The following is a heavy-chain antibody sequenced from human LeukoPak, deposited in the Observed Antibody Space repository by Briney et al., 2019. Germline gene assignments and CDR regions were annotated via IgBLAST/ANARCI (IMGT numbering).Heavy chain of an antibody. D-gene: IGHD6-6*01. J-gene: IGHJ4*02. Sequence: GGSLRLSCAASGFTVSSNYMSWVRQAPGKGLEWVANIKQDGSEKYYVDSVKGRFTISRDNAKNSLYLQMNSLRAEDTAVYYCARDSEYSSSEVLDYWGQGTLVTVSS. CDR2: IKQDGSEK. CDR3: ARDSEYSSSEVLDY. V-gene: IGHV3-7*03. CDR1: GFTVSSNY.